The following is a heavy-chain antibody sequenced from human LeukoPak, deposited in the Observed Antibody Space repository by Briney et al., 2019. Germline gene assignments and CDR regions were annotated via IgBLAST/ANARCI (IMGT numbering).Heavy chain of an antibody. Sequence: ASGKVSCKSSGGTVSSYAISWVRQAPGQGLEWLGGINRMSGAANYAQKFQGRVTLSVDKSTSTVYMELRSLRSDDPAVYYCASAYVATFDFWGKGTPDSVSS. D-gene: IGHD5-12*01. CDR2: INRMSGAA. CDR1: GGTVSSYA. V-gene: IGHV1-69*06. J-gene: IGHJ4*02. CDR3: ASAYVATFDF.